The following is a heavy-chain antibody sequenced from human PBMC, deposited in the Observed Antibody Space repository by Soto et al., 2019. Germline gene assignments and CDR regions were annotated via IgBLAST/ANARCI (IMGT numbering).Heavy chain of an antibody. D-gene: IGHD2-15*01. Sequence: PSQTLSLTCAVSGDSVSSNNIAWNWLRQSPWRGLEWLGRTYYRSKWYNEYAVSVRSRITINLDTSKNQFSLQLNSVTPEDTAVYYCARGRWSTFGYRGQGAQVTVSS. CDR1: GDSVSSNNIA. CDR2: TYYRSKWYN. V-gene: IGHV6-1*01. CDR3: ARGRWSTFGY. J-gene: IGHJ4*02.